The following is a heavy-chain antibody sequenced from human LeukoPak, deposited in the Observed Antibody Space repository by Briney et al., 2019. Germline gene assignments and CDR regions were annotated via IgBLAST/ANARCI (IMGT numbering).Heavy chain of an antibody. J-gene: IGHJ5*02. V-gene: IGHV4-34*01. CDR2: INHSGST. Sequence: SETLSLTCAVYGGSFSGYYWSWIRQPPGKGLEWIGEINHSGSTNYNPSLKSRVTISVDTSKNQFSLKLSPVTAADTAVYYCARGLEYCSSTSCYSFIFDPWGQGTLVTVSS. CDR3: ARGLEYCSSTSCYSFIFDP. D-gene: IGHD2-2*01. CDR1: GGSFSGYY.